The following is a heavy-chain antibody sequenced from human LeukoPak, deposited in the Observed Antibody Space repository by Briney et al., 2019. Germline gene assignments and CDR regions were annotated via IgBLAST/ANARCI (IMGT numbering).Heavy chain of an antibody. Sequence: ASVKVSCKASGYTFTSYGISWVRQAPGQGLEWMGWISAYNGNTNYAQKLQGRVTMTIDTSTSTAYMELRSLRSDDTAVYYCARDPVLYYYDSSGNIHWDYWGQGTLVTVSS. CDR2: ISAYNGNT. V-gene: IGHV1-18*01. J-gene: IGHJ4*02. CDR3: ARDPVLYYYDSSGNIHWDY. CDR1: GYTFTSYG. D-gene: IGHD3-22*01.